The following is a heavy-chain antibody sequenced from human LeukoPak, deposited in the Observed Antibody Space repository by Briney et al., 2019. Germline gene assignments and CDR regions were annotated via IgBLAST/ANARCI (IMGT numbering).Heavy chain of an antibody. CDR1: GFTFSSYG. CDR3: ATMVRGVTTFDY. J-gene: IGHJ4*02. V-gene: IGHV3-30*02. D-gene: IGHD3-10*01. CDR2: IRYDGSNK. Sequence: GGSLRLSCAASGFTFSSYGMHWVRQAPGKGLEWVAFIRYDGSNKYYADSVKGRFTISRDNSKNTLYLQMNSLRAEDTAVYYCATMVRGVTTFDYWGQGTLVTVSS.